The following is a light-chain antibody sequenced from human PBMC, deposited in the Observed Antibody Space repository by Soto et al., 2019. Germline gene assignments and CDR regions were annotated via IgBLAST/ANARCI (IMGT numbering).Light chain of an antibody. V-gene: IGLV1-44*01. CDR3: AAWYDSLKGHWV. CDR1: SSNIGSNT. CDR2: SNN. Sequence: QPVVTQPPSASGTPGQRVTISCSGSSSNIGSNTVNWYQQLPGTAPKLLIYSNNQRPSGVPDRFSGSKSGTSASLAISGLQAEDEADYYCAAWYDSLKGHWVFSGGAKLTVL. J-gene: IGLJ3*02.